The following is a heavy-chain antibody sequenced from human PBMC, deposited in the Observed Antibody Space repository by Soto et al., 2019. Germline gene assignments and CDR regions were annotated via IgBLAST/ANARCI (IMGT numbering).Heavy chain of an antibody. CDR1: GVTFSSYG. CDR2: IWYDGSNK. V-gene: IGHV3-33*01. CDR3: ARDTTRRHYDWGRALRSYYYRGREV. J-gene: IGHJ6*01. Sequence: SLRLSCAASGVTFSSYGMHWVRQAPGKGLEWVAGIWYDGSNKYYADSVKGRFTISRDNSKNTLYVQMNSLRAEDTAVYYCARDTTRRHYDWGRALRSYYYRGREVWGPVNTLTVAS. D-gene: IGHD3-16*01.